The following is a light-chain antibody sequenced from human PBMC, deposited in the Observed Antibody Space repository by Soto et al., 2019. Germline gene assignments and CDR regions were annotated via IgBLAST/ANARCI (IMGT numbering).Light chain of an antibody. V-gene: IGLV1-40*01. Sequence: QSVLTQPPSVSGAPGQRVTISCTGSSCNIGAGYDVHWYQQLPGTAPKLLISANSNRPSGVPNRFSGSKSGTSASLAITGLQAEDEADYYCQSYDSSLSAWVFGGGTKLTVL. J-gene: IGLJ3*02. CDR2: ANS. CDR1: SCNIGAGYD. CDR3: QSYDSSLSAWV.